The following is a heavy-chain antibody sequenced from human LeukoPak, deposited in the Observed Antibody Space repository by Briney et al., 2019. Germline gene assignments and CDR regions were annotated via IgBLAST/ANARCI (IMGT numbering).Heavy chain of an antibody. Sequence: SETLCLTCTVSGGSISSYNWNWIRQPPGKGLEWIGNIYYTGSTNYNPSFKGRVTISVDTSKNQFSLKLSSVTAADTAVFYCARGASGWYWIDYWGLGTLVTVSS. D-gene: IGHD6-19*01. CDR3: ARGASGWYWIDY. V-gene: IGHV4-59*01. CDR1: GGSISSYN. CDR2: IYYTGST. J-gene: IGHJ4*02.